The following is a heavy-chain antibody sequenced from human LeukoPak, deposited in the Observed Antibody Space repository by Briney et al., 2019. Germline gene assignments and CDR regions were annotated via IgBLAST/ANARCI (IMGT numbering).Heavy chain of an antibody. CDR1: GLSFSNCW. V-gene: IGHV3-7*01. J-gene: IGHJ4*02. CDR2: INQDGSDK. D-gene: IGHD2-15*01. CDR3: RYCSTPTFPYLGVFDY. Sequence: GGSLRLSCAASGLSFSNCWMSWVRQTPGKGLEWVANINQDGSDKYYVDSVKGRFTISRDNAKNSVYLQMNSLRAEETADCASRYCSTPTFPYLGVFDYWGQGILVTVSS.